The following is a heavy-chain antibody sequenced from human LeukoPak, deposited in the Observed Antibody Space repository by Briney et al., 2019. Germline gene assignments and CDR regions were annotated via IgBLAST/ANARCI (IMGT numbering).Heavy chain of an antibody. CDR2: ISSSGSTI. CDR3: ARRGGSGSYIYYYYYMDV. Sequence: PGGSLRLSCAASGFTFSSYEMNWVRQAPGKGLEWVSYISSSGSTIYYADSVKGRFTISRDNAKNSLYLQMNSLRAEDTAVYYCARRGGSGSYIYYYYYMDVWGKGTTVTISS. V-gene: IGHV3-48*03. D-gene: IGHD3-10*01. CDR1: GFTFSSYE. J-gene: IGHJ6*03.